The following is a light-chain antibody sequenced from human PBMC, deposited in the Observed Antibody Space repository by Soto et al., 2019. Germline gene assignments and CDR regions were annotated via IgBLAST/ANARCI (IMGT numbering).Light chain of an antibody. CDR2: EVR. V-gene: IGLV2-8*01. Sequence: QSVLTQPPSASGSPGQSVTISCTGSSNDLGGYNYVSWYQHHPGKAPKLIIYEVRERPSGVHDRFSGSKSGNTASLTVSGLQAEDEADYYCSSYGGSDNLIFGGGTKLTVL. J-gene: IGLJ2*01. CDR3: SSYGGSDNLI. CDR1: SNDLGGYNY.